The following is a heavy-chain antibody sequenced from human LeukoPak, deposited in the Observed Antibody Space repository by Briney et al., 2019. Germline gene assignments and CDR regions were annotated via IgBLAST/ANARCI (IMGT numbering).Heavy chain of an antibody. CDR1: GGSFSGYY. Sequence: PSETLSLTCAVYGGSFSGYYWSWIRQPPGKGLEWIGEINHSGSTNYNPSLKSRVTISVDTSKNQFSLELSSVTAADTAVYYCANSMVRGVIVADYWGQGTLVTVSS. V-gene: IGHV4-34*01. J-gene: IGHJ4*02. CDR3: ANSMVRGVIVADY. CDR2: INHSGST. D-gene: IGHD3-10*01.